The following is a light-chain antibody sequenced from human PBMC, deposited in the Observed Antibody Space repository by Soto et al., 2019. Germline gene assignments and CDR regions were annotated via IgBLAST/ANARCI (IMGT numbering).Light chain of an antibody. CDR1: SSDVGSYNL. CDR2: EVS. J-gene: IGLJ1*01. Sequence: QSALTQPASVSGSPGQSITISCTGTSSDVGSYNLVSWYQQHPGKAPKLMIYEVSKRPSGVSNRFSGSKPGNTASLTISGLQADDEADYYCCSYAGSSTPYVFGTGTKLTVL. V-gene: IGLV2-23*02. CDR3: CSYAGSSTPYV.